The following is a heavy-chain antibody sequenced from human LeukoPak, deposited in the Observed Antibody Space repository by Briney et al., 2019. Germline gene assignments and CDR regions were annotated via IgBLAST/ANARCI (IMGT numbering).Heavy chain of an antibody. J-gene: IGHJ3*02. CDR2: ISSSSSYI. V-gene: IGHV3-21*01. CDR1: GFTFSSYS. Sequence: GGSLRLSCAASGFTFSSYSMNWVRQAPGKGLEWVSSISSSSSYIYYADSVKGRFTISRDNAKNSLYLQMNSLRAEDTAVYYCAGDRVHPDAFDIWGQGTMVTVSS. CDR3: AGDRVHPDAFDI.